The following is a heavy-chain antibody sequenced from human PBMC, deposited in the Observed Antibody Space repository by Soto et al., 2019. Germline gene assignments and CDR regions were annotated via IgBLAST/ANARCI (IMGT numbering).Heavy chain of an antibody. CDR3: ATSYYYDSSGYYPVYYFDY. J-gene: IGHJ4*02. CDR1: GFTFSSYS. D-gene: IGHD3-22*01. Sequence: PGGSLRLSCAASGFTFSSYSMNWVRQAPGKGLEWVSSISSSSSYIYYADSVKGRFTISRDNAKNSLYLQMNSLRAEDTAVYYCATSYYYDSSGYYPVYYFDYWGQGTLVTVSS. CDR2: ISSSSSYI. V-gene: IGHV3-21*01.